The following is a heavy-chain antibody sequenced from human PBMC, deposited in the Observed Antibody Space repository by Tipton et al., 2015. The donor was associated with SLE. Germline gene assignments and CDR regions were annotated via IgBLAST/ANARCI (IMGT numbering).Heavy chain of an antibody. Sequence: TLSLTCVVSGGSISSGGYSWSWIRQPPGKGLEWIGEINHSGSTNYNPSLKSRVTISVDTSKNQFSLKLSSVTAADTAVYYCARGWKHIVVVIAIRGFDPWGQGTLVTVSS. CDR2: INHSGST. V-gene: IGHV4-30-2*01. CDR3: ARGWKHIVVVIAIRGFDP. D-gene: IGHD2-21*01. CDR1: GGSISSGGYS. J-gene: IGHJ5*02.